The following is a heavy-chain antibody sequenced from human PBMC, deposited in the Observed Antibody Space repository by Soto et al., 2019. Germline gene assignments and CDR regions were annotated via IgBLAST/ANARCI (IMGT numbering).Heavy chain of an antibody. Sequence: PGESLKISCQGSGYRFNTYWIGWVRQMPGKGLEWMGIIYPGDSDTKYSPSFQGQVTISADKSISTAYLQWSSLKASDTAMYYCARRSGAYDILTGYFPPLFDYWGQGTLVTVSS. D-gene: IGHD3-9*01. CDR1: GYRFNTYW. V-gene: IGHV5-51*01. CDR2: IYPGDSDT. J-gene: IGHJ4*02. CDR3: ARRSGAYDILTGYFPPLFDY.